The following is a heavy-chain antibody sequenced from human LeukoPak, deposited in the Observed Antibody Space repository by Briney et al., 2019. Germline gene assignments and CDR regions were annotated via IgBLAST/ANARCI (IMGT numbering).Heavy chain of an antibody. J-gene: IGHJ3*02. Sequence: GGSLRLSCAASGFTFSSYAMSWVRQAPGKGLVWVSRIISNENSATYADSVKGRFTISRDNAKNTLYLQMNSLRAEDTAVYYCVRGGIASAFDIWGQGTMVTVSS. V-gene: IGHV3-74*01. D-gene: IGHD6-13*01. CDR3: VRGGIASAFDI. CDR2: IISNENSA. CDR1: GFTFSSYA.